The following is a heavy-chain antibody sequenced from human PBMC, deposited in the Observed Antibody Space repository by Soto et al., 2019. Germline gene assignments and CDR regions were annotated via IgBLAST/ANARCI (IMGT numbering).Heavy chain of an antibody. CDR1: GGSFSGYY. J-gene: IGHJ5*02. D-gene: IGHD3-10*01. CDR2: INHSGST. Sequence: QVQLQQWGAGLLKPSETLSLTCAVYGGSFSGYYWSWIRQPPGKGLEWIGEINHSGSTNYNPSLKSRVTXXVXTXXNQFSLKLSSVPAADTAVYYCASGFGELSIRPSDPWGQGTLVTVSS. CDR3: ASGFGELSIRPSDP. V-gene: IGHV4-34*01.